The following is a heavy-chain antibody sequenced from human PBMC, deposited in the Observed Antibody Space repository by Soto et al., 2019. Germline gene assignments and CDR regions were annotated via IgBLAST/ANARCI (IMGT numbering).Heavy chain of an antibody. CDR3: ARVPWIQLWFDY. CDR1: GGSISSGGYY. V-gene: IGHV4-31*03. CDR2: IYYSGST. D-gene: IGHD5-18*01. Sequence: SETLSLTCTVSGGSISSGGYYWSWIRQHPGKGLEWIGYIYYSGSTYYNPSLKSRVTISVDTSKNQFSLKLSSVTAADTAVYYCARVPWIQLWFDYWGQGTLVTVSS. J-gene: IGHJ4*02.